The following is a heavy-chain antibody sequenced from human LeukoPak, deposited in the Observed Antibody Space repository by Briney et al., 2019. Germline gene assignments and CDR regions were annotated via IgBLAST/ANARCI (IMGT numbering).Heavy chain of an antibody. D-gene: IGHD1-14*01. CDR3: ARETAAAFDI. J-gene: IGHJ3*02. CDR2: INPNSGGT. CDR1: GYTFTGYY. Sequence: GASVRVSCKASGYTFTGYYMHWVRQAPGQGLEWMGWINPNSGGTNYAQKFQGRVTMTRDTSISTAHMELSRLRSDDTAVYYCARETAAAFDIWGQGTMVTASS. V-gene: IGHV1-2*02.